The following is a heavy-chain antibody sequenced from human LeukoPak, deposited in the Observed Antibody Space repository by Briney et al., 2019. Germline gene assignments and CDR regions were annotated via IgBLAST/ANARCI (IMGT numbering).Heavy chain of an antibody. V-gene: IGHV4-30-4*01. D-gene: IGHD2-15*01. CDR1: GGSISSGDYY. CDR2: INYSGRT. J-gene: IGHJ4*02. Sequence: SSETLSLTCTVSGGSISSGDYYWSWLRQPPGKGLEWIGYINYSGRTYYNPSLKSRVTISVDTSKNQFSLNLSSVTAADTAVYFCARTKLGFCSGGSCYRYFDNWGQGTLVTVSS. CDR3: ARTKLGFCSGGSCYRYFDN.